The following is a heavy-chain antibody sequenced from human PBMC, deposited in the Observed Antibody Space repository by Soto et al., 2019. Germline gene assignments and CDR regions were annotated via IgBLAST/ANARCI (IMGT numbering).Heavy chain of an antibody. CDR1: GGSISSGGYY. V-gene: IGHV4-31*03. CDR2: IYYSGST. CDR3: ARAMTTVTPYYFDY. J-gene: IGHJ4*02. D-gene: IGHD4-17*01. Sequence: QVQLQESGPGLVKPSQTLSLMCTVSGGSISSGGYYWSWIRQLPGKGLEWIGNIYYSGSTYYNPSLKSRVTISVDTSKNQFSLKLSSVTAADTVVYYCARAMTTVTPYYFDYWGQGTLVTVSS.